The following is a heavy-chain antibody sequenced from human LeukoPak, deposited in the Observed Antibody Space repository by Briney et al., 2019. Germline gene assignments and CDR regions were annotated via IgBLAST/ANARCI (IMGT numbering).Heavy chain of an antibody. CDR1: GGSISSYY. Sequence: SETLSLTCTVSGGSISSYYWSWIRQPPGKGLEWIGYIYYSGSTNYNPSLKSRVTISVDTSKNQFSLKLSSVTAADTAVYYCASSPYYYDSSGYYEFDYWGQGTLVTVSS. CDR2: IYYSGST. D-gene: IGHD3-22*01. V-gene: IGHV4-59*01. CDR3: ASSPYYYDSSGYYEFDY. J-gene: IGHJ4*02.